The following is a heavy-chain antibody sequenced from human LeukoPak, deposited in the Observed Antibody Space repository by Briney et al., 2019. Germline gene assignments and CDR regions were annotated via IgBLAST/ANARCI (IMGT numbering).Heavy chain of an antibody. V-gene: IGHV3-7*01. CDR3: ARNQRRLDY. D-gene: IGHD1-14*01. J-gene: IGHJ4*02. Sequence: GGSLRLSCAASGFTFSTYWMSWVRQAPGKGLELVANIKQDGSEKYYVDSVKGRFTISRDNAKNSLYLQVNSLRAEDTAVYYCARNQRRLDYWGQGTLVTVSS. CDR2: IKQDGSEK. CDR1: GFTFSTYW.